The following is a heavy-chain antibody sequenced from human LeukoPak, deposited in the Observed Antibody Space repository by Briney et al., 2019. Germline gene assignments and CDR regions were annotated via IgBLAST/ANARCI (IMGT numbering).Heavy chain of an antibody. J-gene: IGHJ4*02. Sequence: SVKVSCKASGGTFSSYAISWVRQAPGQGLEWMGGIIPIFGTANYAQKFQGRVTITADKSTSTAYMELRSPRSEATAVYYCARCGFGPCIWWGQGTLVTVSS. CDR1: GGTFSSYA. D-gene: IGHD3-10*01. CDR2: IIPIFGTA. V-gene: IGHV1-69*06. CDR3: ARCGFGPCIW.